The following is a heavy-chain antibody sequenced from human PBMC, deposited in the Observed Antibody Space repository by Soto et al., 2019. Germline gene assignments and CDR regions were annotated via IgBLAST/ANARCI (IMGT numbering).Heavy chain of an antibody. CDR2: IYYSGST. CDR1: GGSISSGDYY. CDR3: ARVRAGGDDYGMDV. V-gene: IGHV4-30-4*01. Sequence: SETLSLTCTVSGGSISSGDYYWSWIRQPPGKGLEWIGYIYYSGSTYYNPSLKSRVTISVDTSKNQFSLKLSSVTAADTAVYYCARVRAGGDDYGMDVWGQGTTVTVSS. J-gene: IGHJ6*02. D-gene: IGHD2-21*01.